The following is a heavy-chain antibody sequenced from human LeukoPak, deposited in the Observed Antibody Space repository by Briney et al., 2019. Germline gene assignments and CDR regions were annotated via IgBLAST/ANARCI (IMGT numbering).Heavy chain of an antibody. J-gene: IGHJ3*02. V-gene: IGHV4-59*01. D-gene: IGHD4-17*01. CDR3: ARGPATVKGGAFDI. CDR2: IYYSGST. CDR1: GGSISSYY. Sequence: SETLSLTCTVSGGSISSYYWSWIRQPPGKGLEWIGYIYYSGSTNYNPSLKSRVTISVDTSKNQFSLKLSSVTAADTAVYYCARGPATVKGGAFDIWGQGTTVTVSS.